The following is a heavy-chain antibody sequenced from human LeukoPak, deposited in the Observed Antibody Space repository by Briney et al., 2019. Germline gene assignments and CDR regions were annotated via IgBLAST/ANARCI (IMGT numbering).Heavy chain of an antibody. Sequence: GGSLRLSCTASGFTFSSYEMNWVRQAPGKGLEWVSYIGSRGSAIYYTDSVKGRFTISRDNSKNTLYLQMNSLRAEDTAVYYCARDEYLWVVIQLGLFDYWGQGTLVTVSS. CDR1: GFTFSSYE. CDR3: ARDEYLWVVIQLGLFDY. CDR2: IGSRGSAI. D-gene: IGHD2-2*01. V-gene: IGHV3-48*01. J-gene: IGHJ4*02.